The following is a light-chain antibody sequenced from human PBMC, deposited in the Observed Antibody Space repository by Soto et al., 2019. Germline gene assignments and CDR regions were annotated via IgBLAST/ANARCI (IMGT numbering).Light chain of an antibody. V-gene: IGKV3-11*01. CDR1: QSVGGH. Sequence: EIVLTQSPATLSLSPGERATLSCRASQSVGGHLAWYQQKPGQAPRLLIYDASDRATGIPARFSGSGSETDFTLTISSLEPDDFAVYYCQPRNNCSTSTPLGPRTRLEIK. CDR3: QPRNNCSTSTP. J-gene: IGKJ5*01. CDR2: DAS.